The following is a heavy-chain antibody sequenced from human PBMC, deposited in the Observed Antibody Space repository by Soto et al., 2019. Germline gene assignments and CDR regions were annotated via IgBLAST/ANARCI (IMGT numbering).Heavy chain of an antibody. D-gene: IGHD6-19*01. Sequence: VKVSCKASGYTFTSYGISWVRQAPGQGLEWMGWISAYNGNTNYAQKLQGRVTMTTDTSTSTAYMELRSLRSDDTAVYYCARDLGSSGPTAGFDYWGQGTLVTVSS. CDR2: ISAYNGNT. CDR3: ARDLGSSGPTAGFDY. J-gene: IGHJ4*02. V-gene: IGHV1-18*01. CDR1: GYTFTSYG.